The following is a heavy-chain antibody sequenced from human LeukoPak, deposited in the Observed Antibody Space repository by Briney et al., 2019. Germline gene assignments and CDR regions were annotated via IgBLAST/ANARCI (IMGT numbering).Heavy chain of an antibody. J-gene: IGHJ5*02. D-gene: IGHD2-2*01. V-gene: IGHV4-34*01. CDR2: INHSGGT. CDR3: ARDPRYCSSTSCYACTWFDP. Sequence: SETLSLTCTVSGGSISSYYWSWIRQPPGKGLEWIGEINHSGGTNYNPSLKSRVTISVDTSKNQFSLKLSSVTAADTAVYYCARDPRYCSSTSCYACTWFDPWGQGTLVTVSS. CDR1: GGSISSYY.